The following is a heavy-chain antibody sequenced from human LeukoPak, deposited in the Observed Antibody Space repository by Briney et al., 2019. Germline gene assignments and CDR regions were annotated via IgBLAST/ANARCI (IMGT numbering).Heavy chain of an antibody. CDR2: IYYSGST. Sequence: PSETLSLTCTVSGGSISSSSYYWGWIRQPPGKGLEWIGSIYYSGSTYYNPSLKSRVTISVDTSKNQFSLKLSSVTAADTAVYYCTLGISGRGFTFDIWGQGTMVTVSS. CDR3: TLGISGRGFTFDI. CDR1: GGSISSSSYY. J-gene: IGHJ3*02. V-gene: IGHV4-39*07. D-gene: IGHD1-14*01.